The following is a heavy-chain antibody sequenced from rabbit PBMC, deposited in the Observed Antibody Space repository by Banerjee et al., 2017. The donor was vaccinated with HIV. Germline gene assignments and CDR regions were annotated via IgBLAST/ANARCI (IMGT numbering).Heavy chain of an antibody. CDR1: GFSFSSSYY. CDR2: IDAGSSGVT. V-gene: IGHV1S45*01. CDR3: AEGLGAGSGYSRSTSLPW. J-gene: IGHJ4*01. D-gene: IGHD8-1*01. Sequence: QEQLVESGGGLVQPEGSLTLTCTASGFSFSSSYYMSWVRQAPGKGLEWIAAIDAGSSGVTYYASWAKGRFTISKTSSTTVTLQMTSLTVADTATYFCAEGLGAGSGYSRSTSLPWWGPGTLVTVS.